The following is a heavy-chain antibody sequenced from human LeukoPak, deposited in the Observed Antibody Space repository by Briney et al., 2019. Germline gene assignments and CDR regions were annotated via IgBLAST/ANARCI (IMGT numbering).Heavy chain of an antibody. J-gene: IGHJ4*02. D-gene: IGHD3-3*01. CDR3: ARGSGFPPYYFDY. Sequence: ASVKVSCKASGGTFSSYAISWVRQAPGQGLEWMGWISTYNGNTNFAQKLQGRVTMTTDTSTSTAYMEVRSLRSEDTAVYFCARGSGFPPYYFDYWGQGTLVTVSS. V-gene: IGHV1-18*01. CDR1: GGTFSSYA. CDR2: ISTYNGNT.